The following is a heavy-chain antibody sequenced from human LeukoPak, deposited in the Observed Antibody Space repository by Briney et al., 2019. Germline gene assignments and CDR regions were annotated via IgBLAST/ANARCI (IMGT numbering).Heavy chain of an antibody. CDR3: ARAPLTGYSSGWYAGAFDY. Sequence: SQTLSLTCAISGDGVSSNSAAWNWIRQSPSRGLEWLGRTYYRSKGYNDYAVSVKSRITINPDTSKNQFSLQLNSVTPEDTAVYYCARAPLTGYSSGWYAGAFDYWGQGTLVTVSS. V-gene: IGHV6-1*01. CDR2: TYYRSKGYN. J-gene: IGHJ4*02. D-gene: IGHD6-19*01. CDR1: GDGVSSNSAA.